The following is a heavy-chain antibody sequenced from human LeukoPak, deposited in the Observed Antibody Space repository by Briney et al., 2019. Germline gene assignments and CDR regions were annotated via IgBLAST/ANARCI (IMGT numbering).Heavy chain of an antibody. CDR1: GFTFSSYS. J-gene: IGHJ4*02. CDR2: ISSSSSYI. V-gene: IGHV3-21*04. CDR3: AKDLGPYDILTGYAG. Sequence: GGSLRLSCAASGFTFSSYSMNWVRQAPGKGLEWVSSISSSSSYIYYAGSVKGRFTISRDNSKNTLYLQMNSLRAEDTAVYYCAKDLGPYDILTGYAGWGQGTLVTVSS. D-gene: IGHD3-9*01.